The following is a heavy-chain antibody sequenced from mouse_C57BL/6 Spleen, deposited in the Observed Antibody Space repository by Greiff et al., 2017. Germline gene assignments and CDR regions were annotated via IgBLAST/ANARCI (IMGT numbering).Heavy chain of an antibody. CDR3: ALSTTVVDGYAMDY. D-gene: IGHD1-1*01. Sequence: QVQLQQPGAELVKPGASVKLSCKASGYTFTSYWMHWVKQRPGQGLEWIGMIHPNSGSTNYNEKFKSKATLTVDKSSSTAYMQLSSLTSEDSAVYYCALSTTVVDGYAMDYWGQGTSVTVSS. CDR2: IHPNSGST. J-gene: IGHJ4*01. CDR1: GYTFTSYW. V-gene: IGHV1-64*01.